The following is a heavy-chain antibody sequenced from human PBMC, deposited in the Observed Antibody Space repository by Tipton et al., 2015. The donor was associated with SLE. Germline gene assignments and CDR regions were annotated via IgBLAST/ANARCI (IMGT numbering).Heavy chain of an antibody. Sequence: TLSLTCTVSGVSIRSDDYYWTWIRQHPGKGLEWVGHISYSGTTKYNPSLRSRVSISVDTSKNQFSLRLSSLTAADTAVFYCARGGVGGYDYFDFWGQGTLVTVSS. D-gene: IGHD5-12*01. CDR1: GVSIRSDDYY. J-gene: IGHJ4*02. V-gene: IGHV4-31*03. CDR3: ARGGVGGYDYFDF. CDR2: ISYSGTT.